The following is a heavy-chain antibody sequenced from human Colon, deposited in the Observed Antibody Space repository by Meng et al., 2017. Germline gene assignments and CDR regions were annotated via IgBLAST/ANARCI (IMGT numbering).Heavy chain of an antibody. CDR3: VRRARTSSRSSLVY. J-gene: IGHJ4*02. Sequence: SETLSLTCTVSGGSIRDYHWTWIRQAPGKGLEWIGYISYSESTNYNPSLKSRVTMSVETSNNQFSLKLSSVTAADTAVYYCVRRARTSSRSSLVYWGQGILVTVSS. V-gene: IGHV4-59*01. CDR1: GGSIRDYH. D-gene: IGHD6-6*01. CDR2: ISYSEST.